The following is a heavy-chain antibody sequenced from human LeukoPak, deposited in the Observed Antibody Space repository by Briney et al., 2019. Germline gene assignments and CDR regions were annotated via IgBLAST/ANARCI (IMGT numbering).Heavy chain of an antibody. V-gene: IGHV3-53*01. CDR3: ATLILRFLDY. Sequence: GGSLRLSCAASRFTVSSNYMSWVRQAPGKGLEWVSVIYSGGSTYYADSVKGRFTISRHNSKNTLYLQMNSLRAEDTAVYYCATLILRFLDYWGQGTLVTVSS. CDR1: RFTVSSNY. J-gene: IGHJ4*02. CDR2: IYSGGST. D-gene: IGHD3-3*01.